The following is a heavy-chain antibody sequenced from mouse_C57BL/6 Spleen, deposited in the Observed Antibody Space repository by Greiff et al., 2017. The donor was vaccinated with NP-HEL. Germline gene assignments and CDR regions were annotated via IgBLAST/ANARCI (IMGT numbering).Heavy chain of an antibody. CDR1: GYTFTSYW. D-gene: IGHD2-4*01. Sequence: QVQLQQSGAELAKPGASVKLSCKASGYTFTSYWMHWVKQRPGQGLEWIGYINPSSGYTKYNQKFKDKATLTADNSSSTAYMQLSSLTYEDSAVYYCASQEGYDYDVRNAMDDWGQGTSVTVSS. J-gene: IGHJ4*01. CDR3: ASQEGYDYDVRNAMDD. CDR2: INPSSGYT. V-gene: IGHV1-7*01.